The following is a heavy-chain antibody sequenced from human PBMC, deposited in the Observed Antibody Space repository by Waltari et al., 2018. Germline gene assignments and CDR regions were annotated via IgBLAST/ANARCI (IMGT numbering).Heavy chain of an antibody. Sequence: QVQLQQSGPGLVKPSQTLSLTCAISGDSVSSDSAAWHGIRQSPSRGLEWLGRTFYRSKWSNEYAESVKGRISFKSDTAKNQFSLQLNSVTPEDSAVYYCAGDDCRGGMCAQLDYWGQGSLVTVSS. CDR1: GDSVSSDSAA. V-gene: IGHV6-1*01. J-gene: IGHJ4*02. D-gene: IGHD2-15*01. CDR2: TFYRSKWSN. CDR3: AGDDCRGGMCAQLDY.